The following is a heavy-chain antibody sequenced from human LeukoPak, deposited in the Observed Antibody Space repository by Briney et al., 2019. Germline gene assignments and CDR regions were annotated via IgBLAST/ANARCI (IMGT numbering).Heavy chain of an antibody. Sequence: GGSLRLSCTTSGFTFSSYGMYWVRQAPGKGLEWVAFIRYDGSNQYYADSVKGRFTISRDNSKNTLYLQMNSLRAEDTAVYYCAKFFTGEYVRVFDIWGQGTMVTVSS. V-gene: IGHV3-30*02. CDR2: IRYDGSNQ. J-gene: IGHJ3*02. D-gene: IGHD3-10*02. CDR3: AKFFTGEYVRVFDI. CDR1: GFTFSSYG.